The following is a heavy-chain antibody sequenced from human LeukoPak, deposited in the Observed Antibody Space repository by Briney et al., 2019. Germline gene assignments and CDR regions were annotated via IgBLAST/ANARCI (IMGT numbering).Heavy chain of an antibody. CDR2: ISSSSSYI. D-gene: IGHD2-15*01. CDR3: ARETVVVVAATHNWFDP. Sequence: PGGSLRLSCAASGFTFSSYSMNWVRQAPGKGLEWVSSISSSSSYIYYADSVKGRFTISRDNAKNSLYLQMNSLRAEGTAVYYCARETVVVVAATHNWFDPWGQGTLVTVSS. CDR1: GFTFSSYS. V-gene: IGHV3-21*01. J-gene: IGHJ5*02.